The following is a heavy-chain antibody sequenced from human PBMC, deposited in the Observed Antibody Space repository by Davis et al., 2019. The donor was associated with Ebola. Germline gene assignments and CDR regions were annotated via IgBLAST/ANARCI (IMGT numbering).Heavy chain of an antibody. CDR2: MNPNSGNT. D-gene: IGHD5-12*01. CDR1: GGTFSSYS. V-gene: IGHV1-8*01. Sequence: AASVKVSCKASGGTFSSYSISWVRQAPGQGPEWMGWMNPNSGNTGYVQKFQGRVIMTRDTSTTTAYMELNSLRSEDTAVYYCARRRSSRTATITYFDYWGQGTLVTVSS. J-gene: IGHJ4*02. CDR3: ARRRSSRTATITYFDY.